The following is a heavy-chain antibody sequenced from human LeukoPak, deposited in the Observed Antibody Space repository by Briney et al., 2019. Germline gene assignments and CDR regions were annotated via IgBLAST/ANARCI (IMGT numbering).Heavy chain of an antibody. V-gene: IGHV3-11*01. Sequence: GGSLRLSCAASGFTFSDYYMNWIRQAPGKGLEWVSSISGGSRTINYADSVKGRFTTSRDNTKNSLYLQVNSLRAEDTAVYYCARAGQSDYWGQGTLVTVSS. J-gene: IGHJ4*02. CDR3: ARAGQSDY. CDR2: ISGGSRTI. CDR1: GFTFSDYY.